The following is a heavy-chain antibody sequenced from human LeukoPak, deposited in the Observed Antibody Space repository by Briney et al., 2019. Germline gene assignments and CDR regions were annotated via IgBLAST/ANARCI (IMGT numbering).Heavy chain of an antibody. J-gene: IGHJ6*03. Sequence: SETLSLTCTVSGGSISSYYWSWIRQPPGKGLEWIGYIYYSGSTNYNPSLKSRVTISVDTSKNQFSLKLSSVTAADTAVYYCARACSSDYYYYYMDVWGKGTTVTVSS. V-gene: IGHV4-59*01. CDR1: GGSISSYY. D-gene: IGHD3-22*01. CDR3: ARACSSDYYYYYMDV. CDR2: IYYSGST.